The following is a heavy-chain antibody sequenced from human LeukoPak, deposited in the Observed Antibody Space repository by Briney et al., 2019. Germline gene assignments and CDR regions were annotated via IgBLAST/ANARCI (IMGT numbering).Heavy chain of an antibody. CDR3: ARDLQGTGYSSSWAPDYYYYYGMDV. Sequence: GASVKVSCKASGYTFTGYYMHWVRQAPGQGLEWMGWINPNSGGTNYAQKFQGRATMTRDTSISTAYMELSRLRSDDTAVYYCARDLQGTGYSSSWAPDYYYYYGMDVWGQGTTVTVSS. CDR2: INPNSGGT. V-gene: IGHV1-2*02. J-gene: IGHJ6*02. D-gene: IGHD6-13*01. CDR1: GYTFTGYY.